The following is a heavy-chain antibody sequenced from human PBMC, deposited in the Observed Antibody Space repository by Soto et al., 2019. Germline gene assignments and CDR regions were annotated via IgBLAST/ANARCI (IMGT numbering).Heavy chain of an antibody. Sequence: EVQLVECGGGLVQPGGSLRLSCAASGFSFSTYSMNWVRQAPGKGLEWVSYISSRSYTIYYVDSVKGRFTISRDNAKNSLYLQMNSLRDEDTAVYSCASGGSSSDNGMDVWGQGTTVTMSS. CDR1: GFSFSTYS. J-gene: IGHJ6*02. CDR2: ISSRSYTI. D-gene: IGHD6-6*01. V-gene: IGHV3-48*02. CDR3: ASGGSSSDNGMDV.